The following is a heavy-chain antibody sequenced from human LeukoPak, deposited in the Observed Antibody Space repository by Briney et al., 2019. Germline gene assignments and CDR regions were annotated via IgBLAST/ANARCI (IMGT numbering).Heavy chain of an antibody. CDR1: GYTFTGYY. D-gene: IGHD5-18*01. CDR2: INPNSGGT. V-gene: IGHV1-2*02. J-gene: IGHJ6*02. CDR3: AVDTAMVTGYYYYGMDV. Sequence: ASVKVSCKASGYTFTGYYMHWVRQAPGQGLEWMGWINPNSGGTNYAQKFQGRVTMTRDTSISTAYMELSRLRSDDMAVYYCAVDTAMVTGYYYYGMDVWGQGTTVTVSS.